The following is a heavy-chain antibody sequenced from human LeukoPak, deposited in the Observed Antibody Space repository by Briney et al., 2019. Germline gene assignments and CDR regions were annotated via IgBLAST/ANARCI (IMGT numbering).Heavy chain of an antibody. Sequence: SETLSLTCTVSGGSISSYYWSWIRQPPGKGLEWIGYIYYSGNADSNPSLKSRVTMSVDTSRNQFSLKLTSVTAADTAVYYCARHEPLGRGAWDYWGQGILVTVSS. CDR3: ARHEPLGRGAWDY. J-gene: IGHJ4*02. CDR1: GGSISSYY. CDR2: IYYSGNA. D-gene: IGHD1-14*01. V-gene: IGHV4-59*08.